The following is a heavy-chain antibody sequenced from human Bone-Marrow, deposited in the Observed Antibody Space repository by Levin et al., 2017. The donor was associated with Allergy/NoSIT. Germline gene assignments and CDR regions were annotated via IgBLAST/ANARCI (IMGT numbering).Heavy chain of an antibody. CDR2: IKQDGSEK. D-gene: IGHD7-27*01. Sequence: PGGSLRLSCAASGFTFSSYWMSWVRQAPGKGLEWVANIKQDGSEKYYVDSVKGRFTISRDNAKNSLYLQMNSLRAEDTAVYYCARGGVELGKGFDYWGQGTLVTVSS. J-gene: IGHJ4*02. CDR1: GFTFSSYW. CDR3: ARGGVELGKGFDY. V-gene: IGHV3-7*01.